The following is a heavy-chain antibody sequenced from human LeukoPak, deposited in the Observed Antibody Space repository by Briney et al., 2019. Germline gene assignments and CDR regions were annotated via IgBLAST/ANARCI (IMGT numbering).Heavy chain of an antibody. D-gene: IGHD1-26*01. CDR3: ARPRVGATGRAFDY. Sequence: SETLSLTCTVSGGSISSSSYYWGWIRQPPGKGLEWIGSIYYSGSTYYNPSLKSRVTISVDTSKNQFSLKLSSVTAADTAVYYCARPRVGATGRAFDYWGQGTLVTVSS. V-gene: IGHV4-39*01. CDR2: IYYSGST. J-gene: IGHJ4*02. CDR1: GGSISSSSYY.